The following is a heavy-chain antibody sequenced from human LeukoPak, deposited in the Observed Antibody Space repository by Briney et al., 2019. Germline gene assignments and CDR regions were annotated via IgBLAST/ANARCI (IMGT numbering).Heavy chain of an antibody. Sequence: GGSLRLSCAASGFTFTNSAMTWVRQAPGKGLEWVANIKQDGSEKYYVDSVKGRFTISRDNAKNSLYLQMNSLRAEDTAVYYCARDGGGYSYGYFDYWGQGTLVTVSS. CDR3: ARDGGGYSYGYFDY. J-gene: IGHJ4*02. CDR1: GFTFTNSA. D-gene: IGHD5-18*01. CDR2: IKQDGSEK. V-gene: IGHV3-7*01.